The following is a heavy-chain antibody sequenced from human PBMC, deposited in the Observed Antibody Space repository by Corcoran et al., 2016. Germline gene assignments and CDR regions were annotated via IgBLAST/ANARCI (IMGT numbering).Heavy chain of an antibody. CDR3: AQLELRNRGYFDL. V-gene: IGHV1-69*01. J-gene: IGHJ2*01. CDR2: IIPIFGTA. D-gene: IGHD1-7*01. CDR1: GGTFSSYA. Sequence: VQLVQSGAEVKKPGSSVKVSCKASGGTFSSYAISWVRQAPGQGLEWMGGIIPIFGTANYAQKFHGRVTITADESTSTAYKELSSLRSWDTAVYYGAQLELRNRGYFDLCGRGTLVTVSS.